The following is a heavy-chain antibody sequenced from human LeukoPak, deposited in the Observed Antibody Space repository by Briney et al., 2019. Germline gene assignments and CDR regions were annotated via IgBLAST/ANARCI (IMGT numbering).Heavy chain of an antibody. D-gene: IGHD3-10*01. CDR2: IYYSGSS. CDR3: ARRHDGEFDY. J-gene: IGHJ4*02. V-gene: IGHV4-59*01. CDR1: GGSISSYF. Sequence: SETLSLTCTVSGGSISSYFWTWIRQPPGKGLEWIGYIYYSGSSNYSPSLKSRVTMSVDSSKNQFSLKLTSMTPADTAVYYCARRHDGEFDYWGQGTLVTVSS.